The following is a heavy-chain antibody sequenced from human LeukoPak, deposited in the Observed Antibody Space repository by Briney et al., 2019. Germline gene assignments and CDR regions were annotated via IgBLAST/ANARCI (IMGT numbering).Heavy chain of an antibody. CDR2: ISLSGTI. Sequence: SETLSLTCTVSGGPFSHYFWTWIRQPPGKGLEWIGEISLSGTIKYNPSLKSRVTISVDTSKNQFSLKLSTVTAADTAVYYCALSTTTVTTRTLDYWGQGALVIVSS. J-gene: IGHJ4*02. D-gene: IGHD4-17*01. V-gene: IGHV4-34*01. CDR1: GGPFSHYF. CDR3: ALSTTTVTTRTLDY.